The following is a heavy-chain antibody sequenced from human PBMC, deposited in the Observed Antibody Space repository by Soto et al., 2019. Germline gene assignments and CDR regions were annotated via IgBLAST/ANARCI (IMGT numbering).Heavy chain of an antibody. CDR3: ARENYFDY. CDR1: GFTFHNYW. V-gene: IGHV3-7*01. J-gene: IGHJ4*02. Sequence: LSCAASGFTFHNYWMGWVRQTPDKGLEWVANIKPDGSDKYYVDSVKGRFTISRDNAKNSLYLQMISLRAEDTAVYYCARENYFDYWGQGTLVTVSS. CDR2: IKPDGSDK.